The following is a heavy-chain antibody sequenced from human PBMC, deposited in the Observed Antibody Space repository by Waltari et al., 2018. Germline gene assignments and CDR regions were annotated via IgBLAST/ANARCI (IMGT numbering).Heavy chain of an antibody. D-gene: IGHD6-6*01. Sequence: QLQLQESGPGLVKPSETLSLTCTVSGGSISSSGYYCGRIRQPPGQGLEWMGSIYYSGSNYDNPSLKGRVNISVDTSKHQVSLKLSSVTAADTAVYYCARHLDSSSSPYDYYYMDVWGKGTTVTVSS. CDR2: IYYSGSN. V-gene: IGHV4-39*01. J-gene: IGHJ6*03. CDR1: GGSISSSGYY. CDR3: ARHLDSSSSPYDYYYMDV.